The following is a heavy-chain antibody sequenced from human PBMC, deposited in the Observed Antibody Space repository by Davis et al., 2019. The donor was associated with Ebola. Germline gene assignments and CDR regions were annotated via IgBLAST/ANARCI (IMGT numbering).Heavy chain of an antibody. CDR2: IYYSGST. CDR1: GGSISSYY. J-gene: IGHJ6*02. Sequence: SETLSLTCTVSGGSISSYYWSWIRQPPGKGLEWIGYIYYSGSTYYNPSLKSRVTISVDTSKNQFSLKLSSVTAADTAVYYCARDRHYYGMDVWGQGTTVTVSS. V-gene: IGHV4-59*06. D-gene: IGHD5-24*01. CDR3: ARDRHYYGMDV.